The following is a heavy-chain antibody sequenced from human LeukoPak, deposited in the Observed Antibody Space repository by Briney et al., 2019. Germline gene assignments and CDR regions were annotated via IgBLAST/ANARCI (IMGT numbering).Heavy chain of an antibody. J-gene: IGHJ4*02. V-gene: IGHV4-30-4*01. CDR3: ARWAYSTDWYQYFDK. CDR2: IYYSGST. CDR1: GGSISSGDYY. Sequence: SQTLSLTCTVSGGSISSGDYYWSWIRQPPGKGLEWIGYIYYSGSTNYNPSLKSRVTISVDTSKNQFSLKLSSVTAADTAVYYCARWAYSTDWYQYFDKWGQGTLVTVSS. D-gene: IGHD6-19*01.